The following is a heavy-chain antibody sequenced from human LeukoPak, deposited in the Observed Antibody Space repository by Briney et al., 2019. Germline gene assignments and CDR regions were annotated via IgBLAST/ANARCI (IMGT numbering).Heavy chain of an antibody. CDR1: GFTFSSYG. CDR3: AKDQCSGGICYTYYFDY. J-gene: IGHJ4*02. CDR2: IRYDGSNK. D-gene: IGHD2-15*01. Sequence: GGSLRLSCAASGFTFSSYGMHWVRQTPGKGLEWEAFIRYDGSNKYYADSVKGRFTISRDNSKNTLYLQMNSLRAEDTAVYYCAKDQCSGGICYTYYFDYWGQGTLVTVSS. V-gene: IGHV3-30*02.